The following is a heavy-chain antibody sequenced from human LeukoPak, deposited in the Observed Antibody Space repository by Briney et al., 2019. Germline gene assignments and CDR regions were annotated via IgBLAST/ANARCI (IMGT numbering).Heavy chain of an antibody. D-gene: IGHD4-17*01. V-gene: IGHV3-30*02. CDR3: AKDQRIPTVTTINYYYYMDV. CDR2: IRYDGTNA. Sequence: GGSLRLSCAASGFTFNSYGMHWVRQAPGKGLEWVAFIRYDGTNAYYPDSVRGRFTISRDNSKNTLYLQMNSLRGEDTAVYYCAKDQRIPTVTTINYYYYMDVWGKGTRVTVSS. CDR1: GFTFNSYG. J-gene: IGHJ6*03.